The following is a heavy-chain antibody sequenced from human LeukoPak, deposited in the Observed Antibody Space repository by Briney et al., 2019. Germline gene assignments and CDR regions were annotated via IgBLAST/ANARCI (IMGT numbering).Heavy chain of an antibody. CDR2: ISSSSSYI. V-gene: IGHV3-21*04. Sequence: GGSLRLSCATSGFTFSSYSMNWVRQAPGKGLEWVSSISSSSSYIYYADSVKGRFTISRDNAKNSLYLQMNSLRAEDTAVYYCARFYDSSGYGFDPWGQGTLVTVSS. CDR3: ARFYDSSGYGFDP. CDR1: GFTFSSYS. D-gene: IGHD3-22*01. J-gene: IGHJ5*02.